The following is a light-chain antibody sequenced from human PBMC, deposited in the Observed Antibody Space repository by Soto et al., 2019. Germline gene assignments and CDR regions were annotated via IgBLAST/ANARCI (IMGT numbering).Light chain of an antibody. CDR1: SSNIGAGYD. CDR2: GST. Sequence: QSVLSQPPSVSGAPGQRVTISCTGSSSNIGAGYDAHWFQQVPGTAPKLLIYGSTNRPSGVPDRFSGSKSGTSASLAITGLQAEDEADYYCCSYAGSSTYVFGTGTKLTVL. V-gene: IGLV1-40*01. J-gene: IGLJ1*01. CDR3: CSYAGSSTYV.